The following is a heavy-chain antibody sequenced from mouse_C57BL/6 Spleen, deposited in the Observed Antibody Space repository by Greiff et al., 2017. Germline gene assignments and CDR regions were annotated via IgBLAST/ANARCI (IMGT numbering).Heavy chain of an antibody. CDR2: ISYDGSN. CDR3: ARGAFITTVVVDY. Sequence: DVQLQESGPGLVKPSQSLSLTCSVTGYSITSGYYWNWIRQFPGNKLEWMGYISYDGSNNYNPSLKNRISITRDTSKNQFFLKLNSVTTEDTATYYCARGAFITTVVVDYWGQGTTLTVSS. J-gene: IGHJ2*01. V-gene: IGHV3-6*01. D-gene: IGHD1-1*01. CDR1: GYSITSGYY.